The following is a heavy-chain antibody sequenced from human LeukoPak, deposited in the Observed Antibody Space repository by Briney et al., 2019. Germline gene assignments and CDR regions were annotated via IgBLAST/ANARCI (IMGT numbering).Heavy chain of an antibody. J-gene: IGHJ6*02. Sequence: SETLSLTCTVSGGSISSYYWSWIRQPPGKGLEWIRYIYYSGSTNYNPSLKSRVTISVDTSKNQFSLKLSSATAADTAVYYCASLYSGSWLHGMDVWGQGTTVTVSS. CDR3: ASLYSGSWLHGMDV. D-gene: IGHD6-13*01. V-gene: IGHV4-59*01. CDR2: IYYSGST. CDR1: GGSISSYY.